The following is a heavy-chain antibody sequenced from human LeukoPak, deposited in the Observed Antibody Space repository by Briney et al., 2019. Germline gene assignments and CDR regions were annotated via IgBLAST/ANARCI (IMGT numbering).Heavy chain of an antibody. Sequence: ASVKVSCKASGGTFSSYAINWLRQAPGQGLEWMGWIKPNSGGTNYAQKFQGRVTMTRDTSMSTAYMELSRLRSDDTAVYYCASPSLGYCSGGSCYDVDYWGQGTLVTVSS. D-gene: IGHD2-15*01. CDR2: IKPNSGGT. CDR3: ASPSLGYCSGGSCYDVDY. V-gene: IGHV1-2*02. J-gene: IGHJ4*02. CDR1: GGTFSSYA.